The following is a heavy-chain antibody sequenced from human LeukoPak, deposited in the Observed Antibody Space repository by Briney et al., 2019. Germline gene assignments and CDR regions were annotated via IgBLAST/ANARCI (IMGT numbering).Heavy chain of an antibody. CDR3: ARGVDSSGYYAGGSFDY. J-gene: IGHJ4*02. D-gene: IGHD3-22*01. V-gene: IGHV4-59*01. CDR2: IYYSGST. CDR1: GGSISSYY. Sequence: NPSETLSLTCTVSGGSISSYYWSWIRQPPGKGLEWIGYIYYSGSTNYNPSLKSRVAISVDTSKNQFSLKLSSVTAADTAVYYCARGVDSSGYYAGGSFDYWGQGTLVTVSS.